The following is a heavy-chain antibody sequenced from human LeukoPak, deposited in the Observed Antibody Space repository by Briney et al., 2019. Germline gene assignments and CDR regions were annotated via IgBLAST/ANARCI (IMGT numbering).Heavy chain of an antibody. J-gene: IGHJ2*01. CDR2: VFYSGSP. Sequence: PSETLSLTCTVSGGSISSSNSYWGWIRQPPGQVLEWIGTVFYSGSPYYNPSLKSRVTISMDTSKNQFSLNLTSVTAADTAVYYCARGAFDLWGRGTLVTVSS. CDR1: GGSISSSNSY. V-gene: IGHV4-39*07. CDR3: ARGAFDL.